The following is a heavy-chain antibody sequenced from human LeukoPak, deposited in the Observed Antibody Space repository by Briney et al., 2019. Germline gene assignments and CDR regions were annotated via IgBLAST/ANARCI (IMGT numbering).Heavy chain of an antibody. J-gene: IGHJ6*02. Sequence: PGGSLRLSCAASGFTFSSYSMNWVRQAPGKGLEWLSYITSGSRTIYDADSVKGRFTISRDNAKKLLYLQMNGLRVEDSAVYYCARDYPGPTGFGMDVWGQGTTVIVSS. CDR1: GFTFSSYS. D-gene: IGHD4-11*01. CDR2: ITSGSRTI. CDR3: ARDYPGPTGFGMDV. V-gene: IGHV3-48*04.